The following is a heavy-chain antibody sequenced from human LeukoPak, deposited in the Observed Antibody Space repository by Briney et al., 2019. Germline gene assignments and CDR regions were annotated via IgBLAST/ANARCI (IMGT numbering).Heavy chain of an antibody. V-gene: IGHV3-23*01. Sequence: PGGSLRLSCAVSGFTFSSYAMTWVRQAPGKGLEWVSTITGSGGSTYYADSVRGRFTISRDNSKNTLYLQMNSLRAEDTAVYYCAKGGYCSSTSCLHYYYGMDVWGQGTTVTVSS. D-gene: IGHD2-2*03. CDR1: GFTFSSYA. CDR2: ITGSGGST. J-gene: IGHJ6*02. CDR3: AKGGYCSSTSCLHYYYGMDV.